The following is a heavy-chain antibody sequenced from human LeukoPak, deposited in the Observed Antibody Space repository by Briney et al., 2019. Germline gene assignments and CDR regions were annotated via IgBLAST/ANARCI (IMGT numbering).Heavy chain of an antibody. CDR3: ARDLVAVAGNAGY. Sequence: ASVKVSCKASGYTFTDHYMHWVRQAPGQGLEWMGIINPSGGSTSYAQKFQGRVTMTRDMSTSTVYMELSSLRSEDTAVYYCARDLVAVAGNAGYWGQGTLVTVSS. CDR2: INPSGGST. V-gene: IGHV1-46*01. CDR1: GYTFTDHY. J-gene: IGHJ4*02. D-gene: IGHD6-19*01.